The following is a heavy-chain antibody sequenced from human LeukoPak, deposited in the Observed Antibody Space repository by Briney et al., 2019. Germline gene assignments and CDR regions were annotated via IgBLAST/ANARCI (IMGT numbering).Heavy chain of an antibody. J-gene: IGHJ6*02. V-gene: IGHV4-34*01. CDR3: ARGGVEVPAAIGYYYYGMDV. CDR1: GGSFSGYY. Sequence: SETLSLTCAVYGGSFSGYYWSWLRQPPGKGLEWIGEINHSGSTNYNPSLKSRVTISVDTSKNQFSLKLSSVTAADTAVYYCARGGVEVPAAIGYYYYGMDVWGQGTTVTVSS. CDR2: INHSGST. D-gene: IGHD2-2*01.